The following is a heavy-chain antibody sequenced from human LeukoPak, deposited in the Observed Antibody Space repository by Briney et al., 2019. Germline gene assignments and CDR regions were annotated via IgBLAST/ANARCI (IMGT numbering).Heavy chain of an antibody. Sequence: ASVKVSCKASGYTFTSYDINWVRQATGQGLEWMGWMNPNSGNTGYAQKFQGRVTMTRNTSISTAYMDLSSLRSGDTAVYYCARVPPGDIVVVPAHLDDWGQGTLVTVSS. V-gene: IGHV1-8*01. CDR2: MNPNSGNT. J-gene: IGHJ4*02. D-gene: IGHD2-2*01. CDR3: ARVPPGDIVVVPAHLDD. CDR1: GYTFTSYD.